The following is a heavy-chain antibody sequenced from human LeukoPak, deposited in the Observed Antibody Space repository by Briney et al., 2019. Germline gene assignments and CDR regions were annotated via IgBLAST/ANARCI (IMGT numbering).Heavy chain of an antibody. CDR1: GGSFSGYY. CDR3: ARRKVGAPPPPLRAAPNFDY. CDR2: IYTSGST. Sequence: SETLSLTCAVYGGSFSGYYWSWIRQPAGKGLEWIGRIYTSGSTNYNPSLKSRVTISVDTSKNQFSLKLSSVTAADTAVYYCARRKVGAPPPPLRAAPNFDYWGQGTLVTVSS. V-gene: IGHV4-59*10. D-gene: IGHD1-26*01. J-gene: IGHJ4*02.